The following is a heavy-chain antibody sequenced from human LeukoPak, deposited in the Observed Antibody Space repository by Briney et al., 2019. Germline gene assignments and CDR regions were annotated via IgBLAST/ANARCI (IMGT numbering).Heavy chain of an antibody. CDR3: AFYSYGPKTFDY. CDR2: INPNSGGT. CDR1: GYTFTGYY. Sequence: VASVKVSCKASGYTFTGYYMHWVRQAPGQGLEWMGWINPNSGGTNYARKFQGRVTMTRDTSISTAYMELSRLRSDDMAVYYCAFYSYGPKTFDYWGQGTLVTVSS. J-gene: IGHJ4*02. D-gene: IGHD5-18*01. V-gene: IGHV1-2*02.